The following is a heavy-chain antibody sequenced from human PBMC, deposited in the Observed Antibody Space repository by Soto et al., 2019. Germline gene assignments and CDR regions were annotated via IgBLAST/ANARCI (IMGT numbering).Heavy chain of an antibody. CDR2: IIPIFGTA. CDR1: GGTFSSYA. Sequence: QVQLVQSGAEVKKPGSSVKVSCKASGGTFSSYAISWVRQAPGQGLEWMGGIIPIFGTANYAQKFQGRVTITADEFTGTAGMERVSLGAEETGGYYFGGGFRGSWSNGGCDAFDIWGQGTMVTVSS. CDR3: GGGFRGSWSNGGCDAFDI. V-gene: IGHV1-69*01. J-gene: IGHJ3*02. D-gene: IGHD6-13*01.